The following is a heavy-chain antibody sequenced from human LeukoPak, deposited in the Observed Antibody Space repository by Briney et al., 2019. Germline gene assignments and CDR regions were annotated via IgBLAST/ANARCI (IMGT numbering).Heavy chain of an antibody. CDR2: IYTSGST. CDR3: ARDRPTYSNSTYYYFMDV. CDR1: GGSISSASYY. D-gene: IGHD6-6*01. V-gene: IGHV4-61*02. Sequence: SETLSLTCTVSGGSISSASYYWSWIRQPAGKGLEWIGRIYTSGSTNYNPSLKSRVTISVDTSKNQFSLKLASVTAADTAVYYCARDRPTYSNSTYYYFMDVWGKGTTVTVSS. J-gene: IGHJ6*03.